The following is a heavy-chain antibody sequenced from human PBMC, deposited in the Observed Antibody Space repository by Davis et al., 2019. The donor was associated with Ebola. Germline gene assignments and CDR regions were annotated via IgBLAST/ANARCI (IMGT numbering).Heavy chain of an antibody. J-gene: IGHJ5*02. CDR2: ISAYNGNT. V-gene: IGHV1-18*01. Sequence: ASVKVSCKASGYTFTSYGISWVRQAPGQGLEWMGWISAYNGNTNYAQKFQGWVTMTRDTSISTAYMELSRLRSDDTAVYYCARAWYYYGSGSYLAGFDPWGQGTLVTVSS. CDR1: GYTFTSYG. D-gene: IGHD3-10*01. CDR3: ARAWYYYGSGSYLAGFDP.